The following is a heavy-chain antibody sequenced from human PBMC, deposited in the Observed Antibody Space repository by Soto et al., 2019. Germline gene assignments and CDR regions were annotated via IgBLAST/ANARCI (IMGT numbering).Heavy chain of an antibody. CDR3: ARGPVTYYDYVWGSYRSPFDY. CDR2: IIPIFGTA. Sequence: SVKVSCKASGGTFSSYAISWVRQAPGQGLEWMGGIIPIFGTANYAQKFQGRVTITADESTSTAYMELSSLRSEDTAVYYCARGPVTYYDYVWGSYRSPFDYCGQGTLVTVSS. CDR1: GGTFSSYA. D-gene: IGHD3-16*02. V-gene: IGHV1-69*13. J-gene: IGHJ4*02.